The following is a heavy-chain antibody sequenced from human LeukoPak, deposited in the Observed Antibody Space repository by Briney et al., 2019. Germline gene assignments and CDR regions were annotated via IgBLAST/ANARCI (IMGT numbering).Heavy chain of an antibody. V-gene: IGHV4-34*01. J-gene: IGHJ3*02. D-gene: IGHD6-19*01. CDR2: INHTGST. Sequence: SETLSLTCAVYGGSFSGYYWSWIRQPPGKGLEWIGEINHTGSTNYNPSLKSRVTISVDTSKNQFSLKLSSVTAADTAVYYCARHDYRSGWYEVDAFDIWGQGTMVTVSS. CDR1: GGSFSGYY. CDR3: ARHDYRSGWYEVDAFDI.